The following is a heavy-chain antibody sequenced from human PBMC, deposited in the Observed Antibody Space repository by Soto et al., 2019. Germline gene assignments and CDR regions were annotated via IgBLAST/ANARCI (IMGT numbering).Heavy chain of an antibody. CDR1: GFTFSSYW. Sequence: EVQLVESGGGLVQPGGSLRLSCAASGFTFSSYWMHWVRQAPGKGLVWVSRINSDGSNTTYADSVKGRFTISRDNAKNTLYLQMNSLRAEDTAVYYCARVETCSSTSCYSVFDYWGQGTLVTVSS. CDR2: INSDGSNT. D-gene: IGHD2-2*01. CDR3: ARVETCSSTSCYSVFDY. J-gene: IGHJ4*02. V-gene: IGHV3-74*03.